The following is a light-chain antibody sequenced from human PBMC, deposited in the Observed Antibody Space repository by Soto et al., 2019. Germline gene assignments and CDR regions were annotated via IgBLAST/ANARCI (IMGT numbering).Light chain of an antibody. J-gene: IGLJ2*01. CDR2: DVS. Sequence: QSALTQPASVSGSPGQSITISCTGTSSDVGGYNYVSWYQQHPGKAPKLMIYDVSNRPSGVSNRFSGSKSGNTASLTISGLQAEDEADCYCSSYTSSSTRDVVFGGGTKVTVL. CDR3: SSYTSSSTRDVV. CDR1: SSDVGGYNY. V-gene: IGLV2-14*01.